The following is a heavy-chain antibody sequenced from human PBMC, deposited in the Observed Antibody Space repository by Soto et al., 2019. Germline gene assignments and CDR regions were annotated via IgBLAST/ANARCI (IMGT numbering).Heavy chain of an antibody. CDR1: GFTFSSYA. D-gene: IGHD3-16*01. CDR2: ISGSGGST. CDR3: AKDYPDPGYIWGSYHSPTFDY. J-gene: IGHJ4*02. Sequence: PGGSLRLSCAASGFTFSSYAMSWVRQAPGKGLEWVSAISGSGGSTYYADSVKGRFTISRDNSKNTLYLQMNSLRAEDTAVYYCAKDYPDPGYIWGSYHSPTFDYWGQGTLVTVSS. V-gene: IGHV3-23*01.